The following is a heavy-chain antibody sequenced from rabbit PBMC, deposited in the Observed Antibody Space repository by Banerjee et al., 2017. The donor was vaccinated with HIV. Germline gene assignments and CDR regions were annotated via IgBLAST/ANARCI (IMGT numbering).Heavy chain of an antibody. D-gene: IGHD2-1*01. Sequence: QEQLKESGGGLVQPGGSLKLSCKASGFDFSSYAITWVRQAPGKGLEYIGYITYRGSAYYASWVNGRFTISRENTQNTLYLQLNSLTAADTATYFCAREHTYADYGDFNLWGPGTLVTVS. CDR1: GFDFSSYA. CDR3: AREHTYADYGDFNL. V-gene: IGHV1S29*01. J-gene: IGHJ4*01. CDR2: ITYRGSA.